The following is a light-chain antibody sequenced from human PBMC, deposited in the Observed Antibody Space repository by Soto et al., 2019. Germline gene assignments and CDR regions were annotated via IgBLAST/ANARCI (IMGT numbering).Light chain of an antibody. CDR2: DAS. Sequence: EIHVTQYTSSLFASVGDRVTITCQATQDINIYLNWYQQKPGKAPNLLIYDASNLEIGVPSRFSGSGSGTHFTFTISSLQTEDIGAYYCPQSDILPITFGRRRLLEVK. V-gene: IGKV1-33*01. CDR1: QDINIY. J-gene: IGKJ5*01. CDR3: PQSDILPIT.